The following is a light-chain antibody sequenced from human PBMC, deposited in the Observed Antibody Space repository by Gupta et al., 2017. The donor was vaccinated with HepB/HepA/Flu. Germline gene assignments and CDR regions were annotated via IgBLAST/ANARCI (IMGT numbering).Light chain of an antibody. J-gene: IGKJ4*01. CDR3: QQYGTSPLT. CDR2: GAS. V-gene: IGKV3-20*01. Sequence: EIVLTQSPGTLSLSPGEGATLSCRASQTVSRNSLAWYQQRPGQAPRLLIYGASGRATGIPDRFSGSGSGSDFTLTITRLEPEDFAVYYCQQYGTSPLTFGGGTKVESK. CDR1: QTVSRNS.